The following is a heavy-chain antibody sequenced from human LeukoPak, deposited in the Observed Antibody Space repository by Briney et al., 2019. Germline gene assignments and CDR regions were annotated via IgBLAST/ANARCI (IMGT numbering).Heavy chain of an antibody. D-gene: IGHD1-1*01. V-gene: IGHV3-74*01. CDR2: INSDGSST. CDR3: ARVLLEREAR. J-gene: IGHJ4*02. Sequence: QAGGSLRLSCVASGFTLTSYWMHWVRHAPGKGLVRVSRINSDGSSTSYADSVRGRFTISRDNAKNTLYLQMNSLRVEDTAVYYCARVLLEREARWGQGTLVSVSS. CDR1: GFTLTSYW.